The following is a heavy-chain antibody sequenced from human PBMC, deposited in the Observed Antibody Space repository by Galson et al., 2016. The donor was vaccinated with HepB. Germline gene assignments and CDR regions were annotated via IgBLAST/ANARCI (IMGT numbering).Heavy chain of an antibody. D-gene: IGHD3-22*01. CDR2: IYYSGST. CDR1: GGSISSSSYS. J-gene: IGHJ4*02. Sequence: SETLSLTCTVSGGSISSSSYSWGWIRQPPGKGLEWIGSIYYSGSTYYNPSLKSRVTISVDTSKNQFSLKLSSVTAADTAVYYCARHSPHYYDSSGYVSYFDYWGQGTLVTVSS. V-gene: IGHV4-39*01. CDR3: ARHSPHYYDSSGYVSYFDY.